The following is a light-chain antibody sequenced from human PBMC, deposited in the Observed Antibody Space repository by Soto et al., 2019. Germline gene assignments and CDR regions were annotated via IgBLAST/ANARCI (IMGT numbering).Light chain of an antibody. CDR2: KAS. Sequence: DIQMTQSPSTLSASVGDRVTITCRASQSISSWLAWYQQKPGKAPKLLIYKASSLKSGVPSRFSGSGSGTEFTLTISSLQPDDFATYYCQQYNSYPLTFGGGTNVEIK. J-gene: IGKJ4*01. V-gene: IGKV1-5*03. CDR3: QQYNSYPLT. CDR1: QSISSW.